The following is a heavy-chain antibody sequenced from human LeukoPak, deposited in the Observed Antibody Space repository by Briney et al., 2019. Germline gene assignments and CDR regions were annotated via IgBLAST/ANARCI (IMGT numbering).Heavy chain of an antibody. J-gene: IGHJ6*02. Sequence: ASVKVSCKASGYTFTSYGISWVRQAPGQGLEWMGWISAYNGNTNYAQKLQGRVTMTTDTSTSTAYMELGSLRSDDTAVYYCARDRCIAAAAKCYYYYGMDVWGQGTTVTVSS. V-gene: IGHV1-18*01. CDR3: ARDRCIAAAAKCYYYYGMDV. CDR1: GYTFTSYG. D-gene: IGHD6-13*01. CDR2: ISAYNGNT.